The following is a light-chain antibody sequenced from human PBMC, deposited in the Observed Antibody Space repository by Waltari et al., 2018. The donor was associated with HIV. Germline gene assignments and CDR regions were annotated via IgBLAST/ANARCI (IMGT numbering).Light chain of an antibody. CDR3: ATWDDSLNGAV. J-gene: IGLJ2*01. Sequence: QSVLTQPPSASGTPGQRVTISCSGSSSNIGSNTVNWYQQFPGIAPKLLIYSNIQRPSGVPDRFSGSKSGTSASLAISGLQSEDEADYYCATWDDSLNGAVFGGGTKLTVL. CDR1: SSNIGSNT. V-gene: IGLV1-44*01. CDR2: SNI.